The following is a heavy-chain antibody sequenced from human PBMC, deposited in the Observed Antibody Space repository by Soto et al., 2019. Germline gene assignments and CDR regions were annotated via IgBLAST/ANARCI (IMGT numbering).Heavy chain of an antibody. J-gene: IGHJ4*02. Sequence: PSGTPSLTCPFPGGSINCYYWRRIPQPPGKGLEWIGYIHYSWSTNYHPSPQSRINHSVDTSQKQISLKLSSVPAADRAVYYCARRVDYVWGSYRYSHYFDYWGQGTLVTVSS. CDR2: IHYSWST. V-gene: IGHV4-59*08. CDR3: ARRVDYVWGSYRYSHYFDY. D-gene: IGHD3-16*02. CDR1: GGSINCYY.